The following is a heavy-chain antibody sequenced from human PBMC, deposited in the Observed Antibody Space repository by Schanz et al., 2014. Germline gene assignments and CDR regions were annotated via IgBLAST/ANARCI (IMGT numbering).Heavy chain of an antibody. J-gene: IGHJ6*02. CDR3: AKIRYDSSGYYLPYYGMDV. V-gene: IGHV3-48*01. CDR2: ISRSSSTI. CDR1: GFTFSTYS. Sequence: VQLVESGGGVVQPGRSLRLSCAASGFTFSTYSMNWVRQAPGKGLEWVSYISRSSSTIYYADSVKGRFTISRDNAKNSLYLQMNSLRAEDTAVYYCAKIRYDSSGYYLPYYGMDVWGQGTTVIVSS. D-gene: IGHD3-22*01.